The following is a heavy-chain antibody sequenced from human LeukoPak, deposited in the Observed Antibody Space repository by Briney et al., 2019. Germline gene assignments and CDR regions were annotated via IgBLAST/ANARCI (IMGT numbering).Heavy chain of an antibody. D-gene: IGHD3-22*01. J-gene: IGHJ5*02. Sequence: SETLSLTCAVYGGSFSSYYWGWIRQPPGKGLEWIGSIYYSGSTYYNPSLKSRVTISVDTSKNQFSLKLSSVTAADTAVYYCARLKASLYYYDSSGYLNWFDPWGQGTLVTVSS. CDR2: IYYSGST. CDR1: GGSFSSYY. CDR3: ARLKASLYYYDSSGYLNWFDP. V-gene: IGHV4-39*01.